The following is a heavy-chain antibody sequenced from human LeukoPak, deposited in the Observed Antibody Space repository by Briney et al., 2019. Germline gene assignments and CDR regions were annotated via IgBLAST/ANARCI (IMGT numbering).Heavy chain of an antibody. CDR2: INPSGGST. Sequence: GASVKVSCKASGYSFTSYGIHWVRQAPGQGLEWMGIINPSGGSTTYAQNFQGRVTMTGDTSTGTVYMELSSLRSDDTAVYYCARGSMAAAGNFDYWGQGTLVTVSS. J-gene: IGHJ4*02. CDR3: ARGSMAAAGNFDY. V-gene: IGHV1-46*01. D-gene: IGHD6-13*01. CDR1: GYSFTSYG.